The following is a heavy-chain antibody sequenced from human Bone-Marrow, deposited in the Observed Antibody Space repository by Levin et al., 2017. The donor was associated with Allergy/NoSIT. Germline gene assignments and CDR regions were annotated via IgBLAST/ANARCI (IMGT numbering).Heavy chain of an antibody. V-gene: IGHV3-48*03. D-gene: IGHD2-2*01. CDR2: ISRSGSAI. CDR3: ARDPMDCSRSSCFLGMDV. CDR1: GFTFSSYE. Sequence: PGGSLRLSCAASGFTFSSYEMNWVRQAPGKGLEWLSYISRSGSAIFYADSVKGRFTISRDNAKSSLYLEMNSLRAEDTAVYYCARDPMDCSRSSCFLGMDVWGQGTTVTVSS. J-gene: IGHJ6*02.